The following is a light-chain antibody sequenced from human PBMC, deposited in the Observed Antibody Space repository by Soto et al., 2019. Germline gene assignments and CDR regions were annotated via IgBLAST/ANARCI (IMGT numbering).Light chain of an antibody. CDR2: KVS. J-gene: IGKJ5*01. V-gene: IGKV2-30*01. CDR3: MQGTHWPPIT. CDR1: QSLVYSDGNTY. Sequence: EVVMTQSPLSLPVTLGQPASISCTSSQSLVYSDGNTYLSWFQQRPGQSPRRLFYKVSKRDSGVPDRFSGSGSGTDFTLKISRVEAEDVGVYYCMQGTHWPPITFGQGTRLEIK.